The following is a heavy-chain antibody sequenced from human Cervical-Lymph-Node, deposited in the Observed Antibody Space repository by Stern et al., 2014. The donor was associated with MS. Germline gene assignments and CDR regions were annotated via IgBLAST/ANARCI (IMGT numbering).Heavy chain of an antibody. D-gene: IGHD6-19*01. J-gene: IGHJ6*02. Sequence: QVQLEESGAEVKKPGASVKVSCKESGYIFTNYYMHWVRHTPGQGPEWMGIINPSGGSTSYAQKFQGRVTMTRDTSTSTVYMELSSLRSEDTAVYYCARKVAGHRLGMMDVWGQGTTVIVSS. CDR1: GYIFTNYY. CDR2: INPSGGST. V-gene: IGHV1-46*01. CDR3: ARKVAGHRLGMMDV.